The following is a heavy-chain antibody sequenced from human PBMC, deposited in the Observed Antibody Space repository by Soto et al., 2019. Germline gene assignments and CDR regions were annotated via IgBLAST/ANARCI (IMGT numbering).Heavy chain of an antibody. D-gene: IGHD6-6*01. Sequence: PGESLKTSCQGSGYIFANDWIAWVRPMPGKGLEWMGIIFPGDSDTRYSPSFQGQVTISADKSINTAYLQWSSLKASDTAVYYCARRVAAHPYFDFWGQGALVTVSS. J-gene: IGHJ4*02. CDR3: ARRVAAHPYFDF. CDR2: IFPGDSDT. V-gene: IGHV5-51*01. CDR1: GYIFANDW.